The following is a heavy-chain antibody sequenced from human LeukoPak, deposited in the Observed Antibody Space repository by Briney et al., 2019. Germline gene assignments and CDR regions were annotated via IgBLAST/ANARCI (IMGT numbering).Heavy chain of an antibody. CDR1: GYTFTSYG. D-gene: IGHD3-22*01. J-gene: IGHJ4*02. CDR3: ARAQDDDYYDSSGYSTLYYFDY. Sequence: ASVKVSCKASGYTFTSYGISWVRQAPGQWLEWMGWITAYNGNTNYAQKLQGRVTMTTDTSTSTAYMELRSLRSDDTAVYYCARAQDDDYYDSSGYSTLYYFDYWGQGTLVTVSS. V-gene: IGHV1-18*01. CDR2: ITAYNGNT.